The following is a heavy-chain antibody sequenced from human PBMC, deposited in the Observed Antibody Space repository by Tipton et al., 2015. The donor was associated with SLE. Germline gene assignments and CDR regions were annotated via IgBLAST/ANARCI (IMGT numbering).Heavy chain of an antibody. CDR2: IHYSGNS. D-gene: IGHD3-10*01. V-gene: IGHV4-39*01. CDR1: GGSLSSILYY. CDR3: ARGASGSGSDYDPFSLDF. J-gene: IGHJ4*02. Sequence: TLSLTCSVSGGSLSSILYYLGCVRQPPGKVLVWIATIHYSGNSYSNPPLKSRVTISVDTSKNQYSLKLSSVTAADAAVYYCARGASGSGSDYDPFSLDFWGQGTLVTVSS.